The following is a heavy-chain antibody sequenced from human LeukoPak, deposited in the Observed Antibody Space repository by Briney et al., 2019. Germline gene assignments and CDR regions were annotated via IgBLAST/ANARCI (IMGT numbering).Heavy chain of an antibody. CDR1: GYTFTSYD. CDR2: MNPNSGNT. J-gene: IGHJ6*03. CDR3: ARAAAMLPKDYYYYYYMDV. V-gene: IGHV1-8*03. D-gene: IGHD5-18*01. Sequence: ASVKVSCKASGYTFTSYDINWVRQATGQGLEWMGWMNPNSGNTGYAQKFQGRVTITPDKSTSTAYMELSSLRSEDTAVYYCARAAAMLPKDYYYYYYMDVWGKGTTVTVSS.